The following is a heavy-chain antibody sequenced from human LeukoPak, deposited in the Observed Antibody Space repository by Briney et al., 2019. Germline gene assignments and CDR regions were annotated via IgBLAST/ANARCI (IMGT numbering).Heavy chain of an antibody. Sequence: GGSLRLSCAVSGFTVSSHYMSWVRQAPGKGLEWVSYISGSSSTIYYADSVKGRFTISRDNAKNSLYLQMNSLRAEDTAVYYCARGWWTSHYMDVWGKGTTVTVSS. J-gene: IGHJ6*03. CDR2: ISGSSSTI. V-gene: IGHV3-48*01. CDR3: ARGWWTSHYMDV. D-gene: IGHD2-15*01. CDR1: GFTVSSHY.